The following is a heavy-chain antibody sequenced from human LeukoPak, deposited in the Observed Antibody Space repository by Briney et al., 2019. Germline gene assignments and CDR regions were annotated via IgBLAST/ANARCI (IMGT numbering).Heavy chain of an antibody. Sequence: SETLSLTCAVSGGSISSLNWWSWVRQPPGKGLEWIGEVYHSGSTNYNPSLKGRVTISVDKSKNQFSLKLSSVTAADTAVYYCASRNYYDSSGYLDYWGQGTLVTVSS. CDR2: VYHSGST. CDR1: GGSISSLNW. CDR3: ASRNYYDSSGYLDY. D-gene: IGHD3-22*01. V-gene: IGHV4-4*02. J-gene: IGHJ4*02.